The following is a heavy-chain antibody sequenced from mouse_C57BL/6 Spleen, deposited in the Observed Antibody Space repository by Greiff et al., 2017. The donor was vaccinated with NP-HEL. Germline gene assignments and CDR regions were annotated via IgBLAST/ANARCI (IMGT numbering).Heavy chain of an antibody. Sequence: VQLQQSGAELARPGASVKLSCKASGYTFTSYGISWVKQRPGQGLEWIGEIYPRSGNTYYNEKFKGKATLTADKSSSTAYMELRSLTSEDSAVYFCARGVYDGYTWFAYWGQGTLVTVSA. V-gene: IGHV1-81*01. CDR2: IYPRSGNT. CDR1: GYTFTSYG. J-gene: IGHJ3*01. CDR3: ARGVYDGYTWFAY. D-gene: IGHD2-3*01.